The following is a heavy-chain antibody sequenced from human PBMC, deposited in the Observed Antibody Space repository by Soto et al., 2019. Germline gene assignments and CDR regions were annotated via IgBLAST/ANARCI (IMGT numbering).Heavy chain of an antibody. CDR2: INPNSGGT. Sequence: ASVKVSCKASGYTFTGYYMHWVRQAPGQGLEWMGWINPNSGGTNYAQKFQGRVTMTRDTSISTAYMELSRLRSDDTAVYYCGRVRSSGYYLTYYAFDIWGQGTMVTVSS. CDR3: GRVRSSGYYLTYYAFDI. CDR1: GYTFTGYY. J-gene: IGHJ3*02. V-gene: IGHV1-2*02. D-gene: IGHD3-22*01.